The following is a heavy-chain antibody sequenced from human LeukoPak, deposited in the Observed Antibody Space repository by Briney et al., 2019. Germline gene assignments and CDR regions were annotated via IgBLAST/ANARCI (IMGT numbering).Heavy chain of an antibody. CDR3: AKSRGDY. V-gene: IGHV3-7*03. Sequence: GGSLRLSCAASGYIFSNNWMSWVRQAPGKGLEWVANINQDGSEKYYVDSVKGRFTISRDNSKNTLYLQMNSLRAEDTAIYYCAKSRGDYWGQGTLVTVSS. CDR1: GYIFSNNW. CDR2: INQDGSEK. J-gene: IGHJ4*02.